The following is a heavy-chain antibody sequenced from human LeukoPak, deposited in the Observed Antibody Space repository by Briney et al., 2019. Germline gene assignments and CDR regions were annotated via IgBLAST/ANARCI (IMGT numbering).Heavy chain of an antibody. V-gene: IGHV1-69*01. CDR3: ARGGQYQLLSGLQH. J-gene: IGHJ1*01. Sequence: GSSVKVSCKASGGTFSSYAISWVRQAPGQGLEWMGGIIPIFGTANYAQKFQGRVTITADESTSTAYMELSSLRSEDTAVYYCARGGQYQLLSGLQHWGQGTLVTVSS. D-gene: IGHD2-2*01. CDR1: GGTFSSYA. CDR2: IIPIFGTA.